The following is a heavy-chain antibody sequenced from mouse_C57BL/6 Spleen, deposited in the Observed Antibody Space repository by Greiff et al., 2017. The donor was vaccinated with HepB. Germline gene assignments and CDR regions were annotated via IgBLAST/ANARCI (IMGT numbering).Heavy chain of an antibody. D-gene: IGHD1-1*01. CDR3: ARENYGSSPLAY. CDR1: GYTFTSYW. J-gene: IGHJ3*01. CDR2: INPSNGGT. V-gene: IGHV1-53*01. Sequence: QVQLQQPGTELVKPGASVKLSCKASGYTFTSYWMHWVKQRPGQGLEWIGIINPSNGGTNYNEKFKSKATLTVDKSSSTAYMQLSSLTSEDSAVYYCARENYGSSPLAYWGQGTLVTVSA.